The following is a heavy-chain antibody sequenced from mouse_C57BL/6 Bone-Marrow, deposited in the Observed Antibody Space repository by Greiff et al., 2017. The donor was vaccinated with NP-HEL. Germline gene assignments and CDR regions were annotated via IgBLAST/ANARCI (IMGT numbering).Heavy chain of an antibody. J-gene: IGHJ3*01. CDR3: TTRSYDYEMAWFAY. CDR1: GFNIKDDY. CDR2: IDPENGDT. V-gene: IGHV14-4*01. D-gene: IGHD2-4*01. Sequence: VQLQQSGAELVRPGASVKLSCTASGFNIKDDYMHWVKQRPEQGLEWIGWIDPENGDTEYASKFQGKATITADTSSNTAYLQLSSLTSEDTAVYYCTTRSYDYEMAWFAYWGQGTLVTVSA.